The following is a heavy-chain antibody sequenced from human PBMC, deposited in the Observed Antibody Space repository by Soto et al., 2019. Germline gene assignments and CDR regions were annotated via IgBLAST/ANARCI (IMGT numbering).Heavy chain of an antibody. V-gene: IGHV1-46*03. CDR1: GYTFSIYY. CDR2: INPTGGYT. CDR3: ARGGGMVVVTAPYFC. Sequence: GASVKISSKGSGYTFSIYYINWVRQAPGQGLEWLGIINPTGGYTPYAQRFLGRVTMTSDTSTSTVHMELGSLTSEDTAVYYCARGGGMVVVTAPYFCWGQGTLLTVSS. J-gene: IGHJ4*02. D-gene: IGHD2-21*02.